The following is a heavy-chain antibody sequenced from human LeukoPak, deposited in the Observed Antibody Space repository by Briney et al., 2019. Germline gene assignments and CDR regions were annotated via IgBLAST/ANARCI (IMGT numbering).Heavy chain of an antibody. Sequence: SETLSLTCGVSGGSISSTSYYWGWIRQPPGKGLEWIGSIFYSGSTFYNPSLKSRVTISVDTSKNQFSLKLNSVTAADTAVYYCARAVVVAATVKWFDPWGQGTLVTVSS. J-gene: IGHJ5*02. D-gene: IGHD2-15*01. CDR1: GGSISSTSYY. CDR2: IFYSGST. CDR3: ARAVVVAATVKWFDP. V-gene: IGHV4-39*01.